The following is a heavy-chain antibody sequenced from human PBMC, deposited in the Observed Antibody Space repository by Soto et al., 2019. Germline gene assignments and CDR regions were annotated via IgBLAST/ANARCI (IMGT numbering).Heavy chain of an antibody. V-gene: IGHV5-10-1*01. D-gene: IGHD2-15*01. Sequence: GDSLKISCQGSGYNFASYWISWVRQMSGKGLEWMGRINPSDSNTNYSPSFQGHVTISVDKSLSTAYLQWSSLKASDTAMYSCERHPCLAIVQADTLSANASSDMYAWAPGTTLPVS. CDR1: GYNFASYW. J-gene: IGHJ6*02. CDR3: ERHPCLAIVQADTLSANASSDMYA. CDR2: INPSDSNT.